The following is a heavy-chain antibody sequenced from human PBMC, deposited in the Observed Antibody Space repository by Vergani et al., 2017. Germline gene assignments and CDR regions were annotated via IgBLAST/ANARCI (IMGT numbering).Heavy chain of an antibody. J-gene: IGHJ4*02. CDR3: TKGSDFGSCCLHY. CDR2: ISGSGGST. D-gene: IGHD3-3*01. CDR1: GFTFSSYA. Sequence: EVQLLESGGGLVQSGGSLRLSCAASGFTFSSYAMSWVRHVPGKGLELVSAISGSGGSTYYADSVKGRFTITRDNSKNTLYLQMNSRIAEDTARYYCTKGSDFGSCCLHYWGQATLVSVS. V-gene: IGHV3-23*01.